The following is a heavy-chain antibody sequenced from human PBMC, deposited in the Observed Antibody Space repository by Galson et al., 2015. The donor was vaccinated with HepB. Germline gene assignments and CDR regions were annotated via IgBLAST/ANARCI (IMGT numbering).Heavy chain of an antibody. CDR3: AAGIVGTTTPDFDS. CDR1: GFNFISSA. J-gene: IGHJ4*02. CDR2: IVVGRGNT. V-gene: IGHV1-58*02. Sequence: SVKVSCKASGFNFISSAMQWVRQARGQRLEWIGWIVVGRGNTKDAQKFQERVTITRDMSTRTAYMELSSLRSEDTAVYYCAAGIVGTTTPDFDSWGQGTLVTVSS. D-gene: IGHD1-26*01.